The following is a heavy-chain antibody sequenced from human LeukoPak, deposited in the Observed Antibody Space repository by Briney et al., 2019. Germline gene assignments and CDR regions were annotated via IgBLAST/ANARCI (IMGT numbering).Heavy chain of an antibody. D-gene: IGHD2-8*01. CDR2: IKRKTDGGTI. Sequence: GESLRLSCAASGFTFSDAWMNWVRQAPGKGLEWVGRIKRKTDGGTIDYAAPVKGRFTISRDDSKDTVYLQMNSLETEDSAVYYCITEGFAGVFDYWGQGTLVTVSS. CDR3: ITEGFAGVFDY. CDR1: GFTFSDAW. J-gene: IGHJ4*02. V-gene: IGHV3-15*01.